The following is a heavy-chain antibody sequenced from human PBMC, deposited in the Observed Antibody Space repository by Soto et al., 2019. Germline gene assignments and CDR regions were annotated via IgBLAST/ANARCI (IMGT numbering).Heavy chain of an antibody. CDR3: AKDRVEVGGGSCLDFDY. D-gene: IGHD2-15*01. CDR1: GFTFSSYG. Sequence: GGSLRLSCAASGFTFSSYGMHWVRQAPGKGLEWVAVISYDGSNKYYADSVKGRFTISGDNSKNTLYLQMNSLRAEDTAVYYCAKDRVEVGGGSCLDFDYWGQGTLVTVSS. J-gene: IGHJ4*02. CDR2: ISYDGSNK. V-gene: IGHV3-30*18.